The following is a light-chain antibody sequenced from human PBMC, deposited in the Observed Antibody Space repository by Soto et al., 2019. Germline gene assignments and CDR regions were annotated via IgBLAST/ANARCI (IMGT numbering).Light chain of an antibody. V-gene: IGKV3-20*01. Sequence: EIVLTQSPGTLSLSPGERATLSCRASQSVSSSYLAWYQQKPGQAPRPLIYGASSRAIGIPDRFNGSGSGTDFTLIISRLEPEDFAVYYCQQYGSSPWTFGQGTKVDIK. CDR1: QSVSSSY. CDR2: GAS. J-gene: IGKJ1*01. CDR3: QQYGSSPWT.